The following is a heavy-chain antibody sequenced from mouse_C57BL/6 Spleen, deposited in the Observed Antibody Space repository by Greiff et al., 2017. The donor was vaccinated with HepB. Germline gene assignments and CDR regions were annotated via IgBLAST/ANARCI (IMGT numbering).Heavy chain of an antibody. CDR3: ARRGDWDYFDY. V-gene: IGHV1-64*01. CDR1: GYTFTSYW. D-gene: IGHD4-1*01. Sequence: VQLQQPGAELVKPGASVKLSCKASGYTFTSYWMHWVKQRPGQGLEWIGMIHPNSGSTNYNEKFKSKATLTVDKSSSTAYMQLSSLTSEDSAVYYCARRGDWDYFDYWGQGTTLTVSS. J-gene: IGHJ2*01. CDR2: IHPNSGST.